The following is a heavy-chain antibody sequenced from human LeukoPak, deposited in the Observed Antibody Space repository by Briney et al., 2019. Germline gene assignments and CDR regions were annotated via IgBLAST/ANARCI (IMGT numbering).Heavy chain of an antibody. D-gene: IGHD5-18*01. J-gene: IGHJ4*02. CDR3: AKEGYRYGYAIDY. CDR1: GFTLSTYA. Sequence: QPGGSLRVSCAASGFTLSTYAMSWVRQAPGKGLEWVSAISGSGGSTYYADSVKGRFTISRDNSKNTLYLQMNSLRAEDTAVYYCAKEGYRYGYAIDYWGQGTLVTVSS. CDR2: ISGSGGST. V-gene: IGHV3-23*01.